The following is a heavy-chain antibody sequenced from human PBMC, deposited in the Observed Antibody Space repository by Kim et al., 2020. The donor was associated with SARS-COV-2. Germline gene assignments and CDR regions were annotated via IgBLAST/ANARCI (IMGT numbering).Heavy chain of an antibody. D-gene: IGHD3-9*01. V-gene: IGHV3-30*04. CDR2: ISYDGSNK. Sequence: GGSLRLSCAASGFTFSSYAMHWVRQAPGKGLEWVAVISYDGSNKYYADSVKGRFTISRDNSKNTLYLQMNSLRAEDTAVYYCASAAPYYDILTGYYHYY. J-gene: IGHJ6*01. CDR3: ASAAPYYDILTGYYHYY. CDR1: GFTFSSYA.